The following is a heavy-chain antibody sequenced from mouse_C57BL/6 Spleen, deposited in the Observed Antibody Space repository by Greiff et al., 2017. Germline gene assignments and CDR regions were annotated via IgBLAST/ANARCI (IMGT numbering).Heavy chain of an antibody. J-gene: IGHJ1*03. D-gene: IGHD1-1*01. CDR1: GYAFSSYW. Sequence: QVQLQQSGAELVKPGASVKISCKASGYAFSSYWMNWVKQRPGKGLEWIGQIYPGGGDTNYNGKFKGKATLTADKSSSTAYMQLSSLTSEDSAVYVCAREGITTVVAPDVWGTGTTVTVSS. CDR3: AREGITTVVAPDV. V-gene: IGHV1-80*01. CDR2: IYPGGGDT.